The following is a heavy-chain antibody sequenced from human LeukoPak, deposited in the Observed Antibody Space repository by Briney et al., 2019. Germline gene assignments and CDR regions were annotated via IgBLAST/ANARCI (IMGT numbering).Heavy chain of an antibody. D-gene: IGHD6-19*01. CDR2: ISSSSSYI. CDR1: GFPYSSYS. Sequence: GGSLRLLCAASGFPYSSYSMNWVRQAPGKGLEWVSSISSSSSYIYYADSVKGRFTISRDNAKNSLYLQMNSLRAEDTAVYYCARGSPGWYGLYYYYYMDVWGKGTTVTVSS. V-gene: IGHV3-21*01. CDR3: ARGSPGWYGLYYYYYMDV. J-gene: IGHJ6*03.